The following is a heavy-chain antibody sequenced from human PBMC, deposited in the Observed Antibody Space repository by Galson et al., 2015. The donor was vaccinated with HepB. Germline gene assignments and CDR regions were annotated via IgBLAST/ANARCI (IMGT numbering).Heavy chain of an antibody. J-gene: IGHJ6*02. V-gene: IGHV3-48*02. CDR1: GFTFSSYS. CDR3: ARDSSRPPEYCSSTSCELRNYYGMDV. D-gene: IGHD2-2*01. Sequence: SLRLSCAASGFTFSSYSMNWVRQAPGKGLEWVSYISSSSSTIYYADSVKGRFTISGDNAKNSLYLQMNSLRDEDTAVYYCARDSSRPPEYCSSTSCELRNYYGMDVWGQGTTVTVSS. CDR2: ISSSSSTI.